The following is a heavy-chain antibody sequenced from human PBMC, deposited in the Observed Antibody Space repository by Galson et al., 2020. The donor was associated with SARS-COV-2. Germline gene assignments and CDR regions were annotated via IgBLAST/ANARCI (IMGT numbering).Heavy chain of an antibody. CDR2: IWYDGSNK. D-gene: IGHD3-10*01. J-gene: IGHJ4*02. CDR3: ARDQPWDGTGDEF. Sequence: GESLKISCAASGFTFSSYGMHWVRQAPGKGLEWVAVIWYDGSNKYYADSVKGRFTISRDNSKNTLYLQMNSLRAEDTAVYYCARDQPWDGTGDEFWGQGTLVTVSS. CDR1: GFTFSSYG. V-gene: IGHV3-33*01.